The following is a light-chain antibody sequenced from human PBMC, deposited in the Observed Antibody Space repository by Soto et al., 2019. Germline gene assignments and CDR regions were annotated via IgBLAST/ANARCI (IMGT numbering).Light chain of an antibody. Sequence: QMTQSPATLAASLGDRVTITCRASENIKNWLAWYQQTPGKAPKVLISDASSLQSGVPSRFRGSGSGTDFTLTISSLQPEDFETYYCLQDYNYPTTFGQGTRLEIK. J-gene: IGKJ5*01. CDR1: ENIKNW. CDR2: DAS. CDR3: LQDYNYPTT. V-gene: IGKV1-6*01.